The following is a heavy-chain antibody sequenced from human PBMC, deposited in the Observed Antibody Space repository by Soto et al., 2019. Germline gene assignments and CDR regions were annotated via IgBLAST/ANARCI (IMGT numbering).Heavy chain of an antibody. CDR2: IYYSGST. D-gene: IGHD2-2*01. V-gene: IGHV4-59*01. CDR1: GGSISSYY. J-gene: IGHJ5*02. Sequence: PSETLSLTCTVSGGSISSYYWSWILQPPGKGLEWIGYIYYSGSTNYNPSLKSRVTISVDTSKNPYSLKLSSVTAAATAVYYCERDQVPAALLGWLDTWGQGTLVTVSS. CDR3: ERDQVPAALLGWLDT.